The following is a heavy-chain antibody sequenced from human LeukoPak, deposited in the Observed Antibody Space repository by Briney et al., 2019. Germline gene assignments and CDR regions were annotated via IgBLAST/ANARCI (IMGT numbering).Heavy chain of an antibody. CDR2: INPSGGST. D-gene: IGHD3-9*01. V-gene: IGHV1-46*03. CDR1: GYTLTSYY. Sequence: GASVKVSCKASGYTLTSYYMHWVRQAPGQGLEWMGIINPSGGSTSYAQKFQGRVTMTRDTSTSTVYMELSSLRSEDTAVYYCATGGDDILTGYSPFDYWGQGTLVTVSS. CDR3: ATGGDDILTGYSPFDY. J-gene: IGHJ4*02.